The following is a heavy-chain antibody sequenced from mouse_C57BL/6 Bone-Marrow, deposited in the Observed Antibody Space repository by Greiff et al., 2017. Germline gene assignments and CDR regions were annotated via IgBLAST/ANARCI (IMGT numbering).Heavy chain of an antibody. D-gene: IGHD1-1*01. CDR2: IDPEHGDT. CDR3: TYYYGSSFRWYFDV. V-gene: IGHV14-4*01. CDR1: GFHIKDAY. Sequence: EVKLVESGAELVRPGASVKLSCTASGFHIKDAYMHWVKQRPEQGLEWIGWIDPEHGDTEYASKFQGKATITAATSSNTAYLQVNSLTSEDTAVYYCTYYYGSSFRWYFDVRGTGTTVTVSS. J-gene: IGHJ1*03.